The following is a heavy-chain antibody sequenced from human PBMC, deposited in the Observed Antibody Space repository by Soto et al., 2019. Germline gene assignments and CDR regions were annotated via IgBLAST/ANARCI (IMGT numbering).Heavy chain of an antibody. V-gene: IGHV1-18*01. D-gene: IGHD6-19*01. Sequence: QVQLVQSGAEVKKPGASVKVSCKASGYTFSSYGISWVRQAPGQGLEWMGWLSGYSALTYYAQEFQGRVTITTETSTNTVYMELRSLRSDDTAVYYCARQWDNKSEHSSGWYDDFWGQGTLVTVSS. CDR3: ARQWDNKSEHSSGWYDDF. J-gene: IGHJ4*02. CDR2: LSGYSALT. CDR1: GYTFSSYG.